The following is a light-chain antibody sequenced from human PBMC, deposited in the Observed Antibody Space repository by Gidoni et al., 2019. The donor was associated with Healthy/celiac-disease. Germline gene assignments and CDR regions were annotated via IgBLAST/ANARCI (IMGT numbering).Light chain of an antibody. J-gene: IGKJ5*01. CDR2: AAS. CDR1: QGSSSW. V-gene: IGKV1-12*01. CDR3: QQANSFPIT. Sequence: IQMTLSPSSVSASVGDRVTITCRASQGSSSWLDCYQQKQEKAPKLLLYAASSLQSGVPSRFSGGGSGTDFTLTISSLHPEDFATYYCQQANSFPITFGQGTRLEIK.